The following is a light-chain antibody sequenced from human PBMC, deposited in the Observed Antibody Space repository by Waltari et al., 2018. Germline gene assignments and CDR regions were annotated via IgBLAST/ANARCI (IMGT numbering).Light chain of an antibody. CDR2: DAS. CDR3: QQRRNWPLT. V-gene: IGKV3-11*01. Sequence: EIVLTQSPAILSFSPGERATLSCRASQSVGTYLAWYQQRPGQSPRLLIYDASNRATGIPARFTGSGSETDFTLTISSLQPEDFAVYYCQQRRNWPLTFGGGTRVQI. CDR1: QSVGTY. J-gene: IGKJ4*01.